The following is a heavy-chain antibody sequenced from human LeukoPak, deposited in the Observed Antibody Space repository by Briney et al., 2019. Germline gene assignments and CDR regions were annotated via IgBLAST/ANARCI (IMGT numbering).Heavy chain of an antibody. CDR1: GYTFTSYG. V-gene: IGHV1-18*01. Sequence: GASVKVSCKASGYTFTSYGISWVRQAPGQGLEWMGWISAYNGNTNYAQKLQGRVTMTTDTSTSTAYMELRSLGSDDTAVYYCARGDYDSSGYYYNDYWGQGTLVTVSS. CDR3: ARGDYDSSGYYYNDY. CDR2: ISAYNGNT. D-gene: IGHD3-22*01. J-gene: IGHJ4*02.